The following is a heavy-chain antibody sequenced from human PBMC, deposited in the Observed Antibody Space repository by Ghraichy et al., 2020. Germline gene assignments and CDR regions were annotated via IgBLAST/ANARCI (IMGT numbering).Heavy chain of an antibody. J-gene: IGHJ4*02. CDR1: GGSFSGYY. CDR2: INHSGST. V-gene: IGHV4-34*01. Sequence: SETPSLTCAVYGGSFSGYYWIWIRQPPGKGLEWIGGINHSGSTNYNPSLKSRLTISVDTAENQFSLNLRSVTAADTAVYYCARGFMVQGVICGNDYWGQGTLVTVSS. CDR3: ARGFMVQGVICGNDY. D-gene: IGHD3-10*01.